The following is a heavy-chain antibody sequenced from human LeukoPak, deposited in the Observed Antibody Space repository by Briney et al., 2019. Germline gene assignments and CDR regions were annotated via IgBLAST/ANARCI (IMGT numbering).Heavy chain of an antibody. D-gene: IGHD6-19*01. J-gene: IGHJ4*02. Sequence: GGSLTLSCGASGFTVNSNYMAWVRQAPGKGLEWVSVIFSGTSTYYADSVKGRFTISRDNSKNTLYLQMNSLKVEDTAVYYCARAGHSGGCRNSDYWGQGTLVTVSS. CDR3: ARAGHSGGCRNSDY. CDR1: GFTVNSNY. V-gene: IGHV3-53*01. CDR2: IFSGTST.